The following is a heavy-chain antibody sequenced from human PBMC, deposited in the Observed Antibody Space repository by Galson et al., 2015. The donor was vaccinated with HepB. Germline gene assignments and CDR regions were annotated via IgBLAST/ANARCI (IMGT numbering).Heavy chain of an antibody. CDR3: ARGPTLRYFDWLLSDNPPHGYGMDV. D-gene: IGHD3-9*01. CDR2: INHSGST. V-gene: IGHV4-34*01. J-gene: IGHJ6*02. Sequence: SETLSLTCAVYGGSFSGYYWSWIRQPPGKGLEWIGEINHSGSTNYNPSLQSRVTISVDTSKNRFSLKLSSVTAADTAVYYCARGPTLRYFDWLLSDNPPHGYGMDVWGQGTTVTVSS. CDR1: GGSFSGYY.